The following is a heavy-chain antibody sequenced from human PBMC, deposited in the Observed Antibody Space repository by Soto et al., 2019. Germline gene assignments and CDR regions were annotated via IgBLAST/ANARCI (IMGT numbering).Heavy chain of an antibody. V-gene: IGHV3-48*02. D-gene: IGHD3-10*01. Sequence: PGGSLRLSCAASGFTFSSYSMNWVRQAPGKGLEWVSYISSSSTIYYADSVKGRFTISRDNAKNSLYLQMNSLRDEDTAVYYCARDRHGGPGYGMDVWGQGTTVTVSS. J-gene: IGHJ6*02. CDR1: GFTFSSYS. CDR2: ISSSSTI. CDR3: ARDRHGGPGYGMDV.